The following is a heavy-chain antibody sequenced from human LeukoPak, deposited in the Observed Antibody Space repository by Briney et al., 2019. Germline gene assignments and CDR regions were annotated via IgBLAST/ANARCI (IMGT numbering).Heavy chain of an antibody. CDR3: ARDAFDWSPDYGMDV. CDR2: IYYSGST. Sequence: SETLSLTCTVSGGSISSYYWSWIRQPPGKGLEWIGYIYYSGSTNYNPSLKGRVTISIDTSKNQFSLKLSSVTAADTAVYYCARDAFDWSPDYGMDVWGKGTTVTVSS. J-gene: IGHJ6*04. V-gene: IGHV4-59*01. D-gene: IGHD3-9*01. CDR1: GGSISSYY.